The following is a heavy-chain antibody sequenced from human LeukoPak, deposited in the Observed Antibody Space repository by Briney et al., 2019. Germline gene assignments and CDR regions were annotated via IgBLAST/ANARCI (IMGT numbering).Heavy chain of an antibody. V-gene: IGHV3-21*01. CDR3: ARDFRYYDSSGYYDY. J-gene: IGHJ4*02. CDR2: ISDDGKYI. CDR1: GFTFSRYS. D-gene: IGHD3-22*01. Sequence: GGSLRLSCAASGFTFSRYSMNWVRQAPGKGLEWVSSISDDGKYIYYADSVKGRFSISRDNAKSSLYLQMNSLRAEDTAVYYCARDFRYYDSSGYYDYWGQGTLVTVSS.